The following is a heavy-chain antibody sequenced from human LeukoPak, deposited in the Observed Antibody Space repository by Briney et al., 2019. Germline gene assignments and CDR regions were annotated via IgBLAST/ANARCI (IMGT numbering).Heavy chain of an antibody. CDR3: ARGVGFYYDKAYNFDY. CDR2: IYYSGST. Sequence: PSETLSLTCTVSGGSISSGGYYWSWIRQHPGKGLEWIGYIYYSGSTYYNPSLKSRVTISVDTSKNQFSLKLSSVTAADTAVYYCARGVGFYYDKAYNFDYWGQGTLVTVSS. J-gene: IGHJ4*02. D-gene: IGHD3-22*01. V-gene: IGHV4-31*03. CDR1: GGSISSGGYY.